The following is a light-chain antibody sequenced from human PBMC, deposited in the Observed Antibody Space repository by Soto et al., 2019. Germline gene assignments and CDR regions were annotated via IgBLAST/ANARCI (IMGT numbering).Light chain of an antibody. V-gene: IGLV4-69*01. J-gene: IGLJ2*01. CDR2: VNSDGSH. Sequence: QLVLTQSPSASASLGAPVNLTCTLSSGHSSYAIAWHQQQPEKGPRYLMNVNSDGSHRKGDGIPDRFSGSSSGAERYLTISGLQSEDEADYYCQTWGTGIRVFGGGTKLTVL. CDR3: QTWGTGIRV. CDR1: SGHSSYA.